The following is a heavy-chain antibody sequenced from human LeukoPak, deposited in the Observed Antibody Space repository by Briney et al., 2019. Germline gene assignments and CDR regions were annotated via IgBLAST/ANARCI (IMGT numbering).Heavy chain of an antibody. CDR3: ARERGILRGDAFDI. J-gene: IGHJ3*02. CDR2: IYSSGNT. CDR1: GVSFSSYY. D-gene: IGHD1-26*01. V-gene: IGHV4-4*07. Sequence: PSETLSLTCTVSGVSFSSYYWTWIRQPAGKGLEWIGRIYSSGNTNYNPSLESRVTMSIDTSKNQFSLKLTSVTAADTAVYYCARERGILRGDAFDIWGQGTMVTVSS.